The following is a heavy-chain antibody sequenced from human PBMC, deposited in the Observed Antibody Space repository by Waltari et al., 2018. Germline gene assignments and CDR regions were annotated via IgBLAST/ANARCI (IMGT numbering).Heavy chain of an antibody. J-gene: IGHJ3*02. CDR3: AREVGGSSWSTTPRGDAFDI. D-gene: IGHD6-13*01. V-gene: IGHV4-39*07. CDR1: GDSIGRGYYS. CDR2: IYFAGST. Sequence: QLQLRESGPGLLKPSETLSLTCSVSGDSIGRGYYSWGWIPQAPGKGLEWIGSIYFAGSTYYNPSLKSRLTISVDTSKNQFSLRLSSVTAADTAVYYCAREVGGSSWSTTPRGDAFDIWGQGTMVTVSS.